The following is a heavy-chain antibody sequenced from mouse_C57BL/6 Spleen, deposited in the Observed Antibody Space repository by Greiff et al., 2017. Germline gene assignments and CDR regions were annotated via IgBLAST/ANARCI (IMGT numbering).Heavy chain of an antibody. CDR2: IDPSDSYT. Sequence: QVHVKQSGAELVRPGTSVKLSCKASGYTFTSYWMHWVKQRPGQGLEWIGVIDPSDSYTNYNQKFKGKATLTVDTSSSTAYMQLSSLTSEDSAVYYCARTRLAPLSYYFDYWGQGTTLTVSS. CDR1: GYTFTSYW. J-gene: IGHJ2*01. D-gene: IGHD1-2*01. V-gene: IGHV1-59*01. CDR3: ARTRLAPLSYYFDY.